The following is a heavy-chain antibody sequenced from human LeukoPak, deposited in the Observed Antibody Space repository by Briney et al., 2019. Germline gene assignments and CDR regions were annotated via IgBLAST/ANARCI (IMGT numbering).Heavy chain of an antibody. D-gene: IGHD3-10*01. Sequence: ASVKVSCKASGYTFTGYYMHWVRQAPGQGLEWMGWISAYNGNTNYAQKLQGRVTMTTDTSTSTAYMELRSLRSDDTAVYYCAREVIRGLMDVWGQGTTVTVSS. J-gene: IGHJ6*02. V-gene: IGHV1-18*04. CDR3: AREVIRGLMDV. CDR1: GYTFTGYY. CDR2: ISAYNGNT.